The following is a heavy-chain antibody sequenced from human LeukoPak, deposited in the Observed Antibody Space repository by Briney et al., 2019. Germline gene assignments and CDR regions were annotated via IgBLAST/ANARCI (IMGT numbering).Heavy chain of an antibody. Sequence: GGSLRLSCAASGFTFSSYWMNWVRQAPGKGLEWVANIKQDGSEKYYVDSVKGRFTISRDNAKNSLYLQMNSLRAEDTAVYYCARGSKPGIAANWGQGTLVTVSS. CDR2: IKQDGSEK. CDR1: GFTFSSYW. CDR3: ARGSKPGIAAN. J-gene: IGHJ4*02. D-gene: IGHD6-13*01. V-gene: IGHV3-7*01.